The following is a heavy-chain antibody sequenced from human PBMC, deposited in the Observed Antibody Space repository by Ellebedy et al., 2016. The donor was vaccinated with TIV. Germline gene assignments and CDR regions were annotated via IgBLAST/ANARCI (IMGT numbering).Heavy chain of an antibody. V-gene: IGHV1-18*01. CDR2: INAHTGNT. D-gene: IGHD3-9*01. CDR1: GYNFLSNG. CDR3: ARYNDVLAGSSMYYFDY. Sequence: AASVKVSCKASGYNFLSNGITWVRQAPGQGLEWMGWINAHTGNTNYAQTFQGRFTMTRDTPTATAYMELTSLRPDDTDVYNCARYNDVLAGSSMYYFDYWGQGTPVIVSP. J-gene: IGHJ4*02.